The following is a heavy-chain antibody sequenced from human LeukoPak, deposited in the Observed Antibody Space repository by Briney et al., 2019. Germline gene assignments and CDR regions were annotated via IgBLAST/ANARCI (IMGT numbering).Heavy chain of an antibody. CDR1: GYTFTGNY. D-gene: IGHD6-19*01. J-gene: IGHJ3*02. CDR2: INHNRGGI. Sequence: ASVKVSCTASGYTFTGNYIHWVRQAPGQGLEWMGCINHNRGGIKYVQKFQGRVTMTRDPSISTAYMEVFRQRSDETGVYDCVRERAVAGTAVDAFDMWGQGTMVIVSS. V-gene: IGHV1-2*02. CDR3: VRERAVAGTAVDAFDM.